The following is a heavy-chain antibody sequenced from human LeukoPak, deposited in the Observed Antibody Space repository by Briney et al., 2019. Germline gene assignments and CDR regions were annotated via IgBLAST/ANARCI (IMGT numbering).Heavy chain of an antibody. V-gene: IGHV3-30*04. J-gene: IGHJ6*03. CDR1: GFTFSSFP. CDR2: ISYDGSKK. CDR3: ARTPVVTGNYYFYYMDV. D-gene: IGHD4-23*01. Sequence: GSLRLSCAASGFTFSSFPMHWVRQAPGKGLEWVAVISYDGSKKYYADSVKGRISISRDNFKNTLSLQMNNLRVGDTAVYYCARTPVVTGNYYFYYMDVWGKGTTVTVSS.